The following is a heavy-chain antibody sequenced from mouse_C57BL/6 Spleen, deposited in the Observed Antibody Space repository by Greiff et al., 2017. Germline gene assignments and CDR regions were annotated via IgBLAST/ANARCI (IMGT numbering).Heavy chain of an antibody. J-gene: IGHJ1*03. Sequence: EVQLQQPGTVLVRPGASVKMSCKTSGYTFTSYWMHWVKQRPGQGLEWIGAIYPGNSDTSYNQKFKGKAKLTAVTSASTAYMELSSLTNEDSAVYYCTRRKVRWYFDDWGTGTTVTVSS. CDR3: TRRKVRWYFDD. CDR2: IYPGNSDT. V-gene: IGHV1-5*01. CDR1: GYTFTSYW.